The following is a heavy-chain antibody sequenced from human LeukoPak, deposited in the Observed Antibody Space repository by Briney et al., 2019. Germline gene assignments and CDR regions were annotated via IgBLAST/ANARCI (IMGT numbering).Heavy chain of an antibody. CDR2: ISSSGSTI. Sequence: PGGSLRLSCAASGFTFSSYEMNWVRQAPGKGLERVSYISSSGSTIYYADSVKGRFTISRDNAKNSLYLQMNSLRAEDTAVYYCARATDYYDFWSGYSPSYGMDVWGQGTTVTVSS. CDR3: ARATDYYDFWSGYSPSYGMDV. V-gene: IGHV3-48*03. J-gene: IGHJ6*02. CDR1: GFTFSSYE. D-gene: IGHD3-3*01.